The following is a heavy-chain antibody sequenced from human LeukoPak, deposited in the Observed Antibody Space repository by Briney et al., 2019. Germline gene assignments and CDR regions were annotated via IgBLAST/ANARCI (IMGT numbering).Heavy chain of an antibody. V-gene: IGHV3-48*03. Sequence: PGGSLRLSCAASGFTFSSYEMNWVRQAPGKGLEWVSYISSSGSTIYCANSVKGRFTISRDNAKNSLYLQMNSLRAEDTAVYYCARMTTVTHYWGQGTLVTVSS. D-gene: IGHD4-17*01. CDR3: ARMTTVTHY. CDR1: GFTFSSYE. J-gene: IGHJ4*02. CDR2: ISSSGSTI.